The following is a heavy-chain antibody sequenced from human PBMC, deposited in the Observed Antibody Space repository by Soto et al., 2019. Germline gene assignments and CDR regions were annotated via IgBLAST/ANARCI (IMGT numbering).Heavy chain of an antibody. D-gene: IGHD3-22*01. CDR1: GGSFSGYY. V-gene: IGHV4-34*01. CDR3: ARCIGITKIRPRDCYFVY. CDR2: INHSGST. J-gene: IGHJ4*02. Sequence: SETLSLTCAVYGGSFSGYYWSWIRQPPGKGLEWIGEINHSGSTNYNPSLKSRVTISVDTSKNQFSLKLSSVTAADTAVYYCARCIGITKIRPRDCYFVYWYQAPLLTL.